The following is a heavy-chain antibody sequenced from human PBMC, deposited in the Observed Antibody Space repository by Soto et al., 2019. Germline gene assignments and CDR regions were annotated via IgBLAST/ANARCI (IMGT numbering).Heavy chain of an antibody. D-gene: IGHD2-15*01. V-gene: IGHV4-31*03. CDR1: GGSISSGGYY. CDR2: IYYSGST. Sequence: QVQLQESGPGLVKPSQTLSLTCTVSGGSISSGGYYWSWIRQHPGKGLEWIGYIYYSGSTYYNPSLKSRVTISLDTSKNQFSLKLSSVTAADTAVYYCARGYCSGGSCYRFDAFDIWGQGTMVTVSS. CDR3: ARGYCSGGSCYRFDAFDI. J-gene: IGHJ3*02.